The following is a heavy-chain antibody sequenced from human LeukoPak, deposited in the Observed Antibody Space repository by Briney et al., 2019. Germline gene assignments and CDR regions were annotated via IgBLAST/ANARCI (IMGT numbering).Heavy chain of an antibody. CDR2: ISDDGSNK. Sequence: PGGSLRLFCAASGFTFSSYAMHWVRQAPGKGPEWVAVISDDGSNKYYADSVKGRFTISRDNSKNTLYLQMNSLRAEDTAVYYCARNSYFDYWGQGTLVTVSS. D-gene: IGHD4-23*01. CDR3: ARNSYFDY. J-gene: IGHJ4*02. V-gene: IGHV3-30-3*01. CDR1: GFTFSSYA.